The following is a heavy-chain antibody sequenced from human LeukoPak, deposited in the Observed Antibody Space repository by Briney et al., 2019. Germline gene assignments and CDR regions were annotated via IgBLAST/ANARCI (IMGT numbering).Heavy chain of an antibody. CDR2: IIPIFGTA. CDR3: AREGEAAAGTESPTINWFDP. D-gene: IGHD6-13*01. CDR1: GGTFSSYA. V-gene: IGHV1-69*05. Sequence: ASVKVSCKASGGTFSSYAISWVRQAPGQGLEWMRRIIPIFGTANYAQKFQGRVTITTDESTSTAYMELSSLRSEDTAVYYCAREGEAAAGTESPTINWFDPWGQGTLVTVSS. J-gene: IGHJ5*02.